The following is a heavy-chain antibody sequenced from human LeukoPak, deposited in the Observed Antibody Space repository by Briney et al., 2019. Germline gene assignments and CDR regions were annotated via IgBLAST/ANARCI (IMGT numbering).Heavy chain of an antibody. D-gene: IGHD6-13*01. J-gene: IGHJ4*02. CDR1: GFTLSSHA. V-gene: IGHV3-23*01. CDR2: VSGSGVST. Sequence: GGSLSLSCAASGFTLSSHAMSWGRQAPGEGLEWVLTVSGSGVSTHYADSVKGRFTVSRDTSQNTLYLQMNSLGAEDMAVYYCAKGLAAADYYFDYWGQGALVTVSS. CDR3: AKGLAAADYYFDY.